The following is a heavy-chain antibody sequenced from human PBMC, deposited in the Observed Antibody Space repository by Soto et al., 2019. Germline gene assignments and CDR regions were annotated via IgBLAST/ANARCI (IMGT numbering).Heavy chain of an antibody. CDR2: VSPPFRTS. Sequence: QVQLVQSGAEVKKPGSSVKVSCKTSGVSCNNNVIGWVRQAPGHGLEWMGGVSPPFRTSNYARKFQGRILITADASTGTVNMELSSLTSEDTAQYYCARVLYYGSGSYSPYGMDVWGQGTTVTVSS. CDR3: ARVLYYGSGSYSPYGMDV. J-gene: IGHJ6*02. D-gene: IGHD3-10*01. CDR1: GVSCNNNV. V-gene: IGHV1-69*01.